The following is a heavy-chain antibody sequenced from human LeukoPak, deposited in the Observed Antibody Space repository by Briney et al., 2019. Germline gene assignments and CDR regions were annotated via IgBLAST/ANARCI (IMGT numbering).Heavy chain of an antibody. D-gene: IGHD3-22*01. CDR3: ARYYYDSSGYYYPVDY. V-gene: IGHV4-39*01. CDR2: IYYSGTT. CDR1: GGSISSTSSY. Sequence: SETLSLTCTVSGGSISSTSSYWGWIRQPPGKALEWIGSIYYSGTTYYNPSLKSRVTISVETSKNQFSLRLSSVTAADTAVYYCARYYYDSSGYYYPVDYWGQGTLVTVSS. J-gene: IGHJ4*02.